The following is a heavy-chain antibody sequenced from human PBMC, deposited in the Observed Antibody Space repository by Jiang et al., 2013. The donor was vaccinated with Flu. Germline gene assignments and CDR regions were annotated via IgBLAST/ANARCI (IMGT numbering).Heavy chain of an antibody. CDR1: GGSFSGYY. J-gene: IGHJ6*02. V-gene: IGHV4-34*01. CDR3: ARGPASNYYYDSSGYSPYYYYGMDV. Sequence: LLKPSETLSLTCAVYGGSFSGYYWSWIRQPPGKGLEWIGEINHSGSTNYNPSLKSRVTISVDTSKNQFSLKLSSVTAADTAVYYCARGPASNYYYDSSGYSPYYYYGMDVWGQGTTVTVSS. CDR2: INHSGST. D-gene: IGHD3-22*01.